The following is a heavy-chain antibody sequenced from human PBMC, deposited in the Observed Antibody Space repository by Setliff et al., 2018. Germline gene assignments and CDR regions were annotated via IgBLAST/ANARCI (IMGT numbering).Heavy chain of an antibody. CDR2: MYYSGDT. CDR3: ARLSPLHTPMALTFDY. V-gene: IGHV4-59*08. J-gene: IGHJ4*02. Sequence: SETLSLTCTVPGGSVRGYYWSWIRQPPGKGLEWIGYMYYSGDTNYNPSLKSRVTISVDTSKNQFSLELRSVTAADTAVYYCARLSPLHTPMALTFDYWGQGIPVTVSS. D-gene: IGHD5-18*01. CDR1: GGSVRGYY.